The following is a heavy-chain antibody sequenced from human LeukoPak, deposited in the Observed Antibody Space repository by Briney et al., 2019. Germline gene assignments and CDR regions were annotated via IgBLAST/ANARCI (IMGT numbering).Heavy chain of an antibody. CDR1: GYSISSGYY. V-gene: IGHV4-38-2*02. CDR2: IYHSGST. Sequence: SETLSLTCTVSGYSISSGYYWGWIRQPPGKGLEWIGSIYHSGSTYYNPSLESRVTISVDTSKNQFSLKLSSVTAADTAVYYCARLRGYSYYFDYWGQGTLVTVSS. D-gene: IGHD2-21*01. CDR3: ARLRGYSYYFDY. J-gene: IGHJ4*02.